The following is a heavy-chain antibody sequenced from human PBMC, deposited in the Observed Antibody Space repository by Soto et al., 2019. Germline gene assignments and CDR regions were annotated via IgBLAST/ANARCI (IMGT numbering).Heavy chain of an antibody. CDR2: IYHSGST. Sequence: QLQLQESGSGLVKPSQTLSLTCAVSGGSISSGGYSWSWIRQPPGKGLECIGYIYHSGSTYYSPSLKSRVTISVGRSKSQFSLQLSSVTAAAAAVYYCARGPPLGYWGQGTRVTVSS. V-gene: IGHV4-30-2*01. CDR3: ARGPPLGY. CDR1: GGSISSGGYS. J-gene: IGHJ4*02.